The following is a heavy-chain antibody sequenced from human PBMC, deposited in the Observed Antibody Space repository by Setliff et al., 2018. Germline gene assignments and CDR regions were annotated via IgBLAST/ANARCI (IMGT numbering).Heavy chain of an antibody. D-gene: IGHD2-2*01. CDR2: INHSGST. CDR1: GGSFSGYY. CDR3: ARKSRNIVVVPAAVIYYYYYYMDV. Sequence: SETLSLTCAVYGGSFSGYYWSWIRQPPGKGLEWIGEINHSGSTNYNQSLKSRVTISVDTSKNQFSLKLSSVTAADTAVCYCARKSRNIVVVPAAVIYYYYYYMDVWGKGTTVTVSS. J-gene: IGHJ6*03. V-gene: IGHV4-34*01.